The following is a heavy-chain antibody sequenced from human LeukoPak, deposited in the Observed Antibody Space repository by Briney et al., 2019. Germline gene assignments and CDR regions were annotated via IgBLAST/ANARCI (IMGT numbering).Heavy chain of an antibody. CDR2: INPNSGGT. CDR1: GYTFTGYY. D-gene: IGHD1-1*01. J-gene: IGHJ4*02. V-gene: IGHV1-2*02. CDR3: ARAYTRTGKVDY. Sequence: GASVTVSCKASGYTFTGYYMHWVRQAPGQGLEWMGWINPNSGGTNYAQKFQGRVTMTRDTSISTAYMELSRLRSDDTAVYYCARAYTRTGKVDYWGQGTLVTVSS.